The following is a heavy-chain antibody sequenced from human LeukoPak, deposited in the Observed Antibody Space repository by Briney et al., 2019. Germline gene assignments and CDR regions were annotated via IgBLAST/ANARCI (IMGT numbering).Heavy chain of an antibody. J-gene: IGHJ4*02. CDR2: ISYDGSNK. CDR3: AKDRDYGTDY. CDR1: GFTFSSYG. V-gene: IGHV3-30*18. Sequence: PGRSLRLSCAASGFTFSSYGMHWVRQAPVKGLEWVAVISYDGSNKYYADSVKGRFTISRDNSKNTLYLQMNSLRAEDTAVYYCAKDRDYGTDYWGQGTLVTVSS. D-gene: IGHD4-17*01.